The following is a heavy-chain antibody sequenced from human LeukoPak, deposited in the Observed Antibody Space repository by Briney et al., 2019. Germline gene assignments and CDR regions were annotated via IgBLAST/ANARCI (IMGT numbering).Heavy chain of an antibody. CDR2: IYYSGST. CDR1: GGSISSYY. D-gene: IGHD1-26*01. V-gene: IGHV4-59*01. J-gene: IGHJ3*02. Sequence: PSETLSLTCTVSGGSISSYYWNWIQRPPGKGLEWIGYIYYSGSTNYNPSLKSRVTMSVDTSKNQFSLKLSSVTAADTAVYYCASSYSGSYNDAFDIWGQGTMVTVSS. CDR3: ASSYSGSYNDAFDI.